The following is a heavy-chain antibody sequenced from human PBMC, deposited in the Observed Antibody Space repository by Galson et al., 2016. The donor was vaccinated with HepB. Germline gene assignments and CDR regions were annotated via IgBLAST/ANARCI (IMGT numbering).Heavy chain of an antibody. CDR2: IWYDGSNK. CDR3: ARSTRGYHD. D-gene: IGHD3-22*01. J-gene: IGHJ4*02. V-gene: IGHV3-33*01. CDR1: GFIFSNYG. Sequence: SLRLSCAASGFIFSNYGMHWVRQAPGKGLEWVAVIWYDGSNKYYADSVKGRFTISRDNSKNTLYLQMNSLRAEDTAVYYCARSTRGYHDWGQGTLVTVSS.